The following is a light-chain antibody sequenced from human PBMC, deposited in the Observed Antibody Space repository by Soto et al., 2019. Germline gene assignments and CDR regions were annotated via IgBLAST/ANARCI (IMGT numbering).Light chain of an antibody. CDR3: QQYYSYPRLT. CDR1: QGISSY. V-gene: IGKV1-8*01. Sequence: AIRMTQSPSSLSASTGDRVTITCRASQGISSYLAWYQQKPGKAPNLLIYPASTLQSGVPSRFSGSGSGTDFTLTISCLQSEDFATYYCQQYYSYPRLTFGGGTKVEIK. CDR2: PAS. J-gene: IGKJ4*01.